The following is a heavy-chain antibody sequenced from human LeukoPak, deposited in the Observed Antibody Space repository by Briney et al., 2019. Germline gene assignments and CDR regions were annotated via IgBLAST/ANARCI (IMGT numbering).Heavy chain of an antibody. CDR2: INHSGST. Sequence: SETLSLTCTVSGGSISSSSYYWGWIRQPPGKGLEWIGEINHSGSTNYNPSLKSRVTISVDTSKNQFSLKLSSVTAADTAVYYCARDGMYYYDSSGYHTADYWGQGTLVTVSS. V-gene: IGHV4-39*07. CDR3: ARDGMYYYDSSGYHTADY. D-gene: IGHD3-22*01. J-gene: IGHJ4*02. CDR1: GGSISSSSYY.